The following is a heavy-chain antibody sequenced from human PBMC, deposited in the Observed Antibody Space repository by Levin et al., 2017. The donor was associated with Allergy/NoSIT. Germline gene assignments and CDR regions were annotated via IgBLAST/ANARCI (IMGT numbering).Heavy chain of an antibody. CDR2: ISGSGGNA. Sequence: QSGGSLRLSCAASGITFSSYAMSWVRQAPGKGLEWVSSISGSGGNAYYADSVKGRFTISRDNSKNTLYLEMNNLRAEDTDVYYCAKGRDGSGSYYSEVDYWGQGTLVTVSS. CDR1: GITFSSYA. J-gene: IGHJ4*02. V-gene: IGHV3-23*01. D-gene: IGHD3-10*01. CDR3: AKGRDGSGSYYSEVDY.